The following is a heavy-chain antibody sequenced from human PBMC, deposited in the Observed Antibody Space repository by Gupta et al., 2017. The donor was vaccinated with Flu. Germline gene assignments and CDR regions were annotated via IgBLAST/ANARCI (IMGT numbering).Heavy chain of an antibody. Sequence: EVQLVQSGAEVKKPGESLKISCKGSGYSFTSYWIGWVRQMPGKGLEWMGIIYPGDSDTRYSPSFQGQVTISADKSISTAYLQWSSLKASDTAMYYCARQEEGGYSYGYYYYYGMDVWGQGTTVTVSS. V-gene: IGHV5-51*01. CDR1: GYSFTSYW. CDR3: ARQEEGGYSYGYYYYYGMDV. CDR2: IYPGDSDT. D-gene: IGHD5-18*01. J-gene: IGHJ6*02.